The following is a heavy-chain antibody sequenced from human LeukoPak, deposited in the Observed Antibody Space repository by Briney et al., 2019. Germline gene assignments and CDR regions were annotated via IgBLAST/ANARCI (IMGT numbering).Heavy chain of an antibody. D-gene: IGHD3-10*01. J-gene: IGHJ4*02. CDR2: VDIDGSHT. CDR1: GFSISSHW. CDR3: GSLEDGD. Sequence: GGSLRLSCAASGFSISSHWMHWVRQAPGKGLVWVSGVDIDGSHTYYADSVKGRFTISRDNAKNTLDQQMNSLRIEDTAVYYCGSLEDGDWGQGTLVIVSS. V-gene: IGHV3-74*01.